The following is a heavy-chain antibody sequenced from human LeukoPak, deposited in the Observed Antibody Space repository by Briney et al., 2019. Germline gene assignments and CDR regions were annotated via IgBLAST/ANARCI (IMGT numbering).Heavy chain of an antibody. Sequence: GASVKVSCKASGYTFTSYAMHWVRQAPGQRLEWMGWINGGNGNTRYSQKLQGRVTITRDISANTVYMELSSLRSGDTAVYYCARDDWNYKFTIHSYYYGMDVWGQGTTVTVSS. CDR1: GYTFTSYA. V-gene: IGHV1-3*01. CDR2: INGGNGNT. CDR3: ARDDWNYKFTIHSYYYGMDV. D-gene: IGHD1-7*01. J-gene: IGHJ6*02.